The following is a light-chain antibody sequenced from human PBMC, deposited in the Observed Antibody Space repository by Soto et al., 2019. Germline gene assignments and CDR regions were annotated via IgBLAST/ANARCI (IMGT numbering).Light chain of an antibody. CDR2: GTS. CDR1: QSVRGD. Sequence: TQFPGTLSASPGERVILSCRASQSVRGDLAWFQQKPGRSPRLLIYGTSTRASGVPDRFSGSGSGTDFTLTISGLQSEDFAVYVCQQCNNWPWTVGPGTTVDSK. CDR3: QQCNNWPWT. J-gene: IGKJ1*01. V-gene: IGKV3-15*01.